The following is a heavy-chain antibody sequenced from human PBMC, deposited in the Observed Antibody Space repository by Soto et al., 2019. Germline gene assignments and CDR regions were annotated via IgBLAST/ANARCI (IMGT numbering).Heavy chain of an antibody. CDR1: GGPISSYY. V-gene: IGHV4-59*01. CDR2: IYYSGST. J-gene: IGHJ4*02. Sequence: SETLSLTCTVSGGPISSYYWSWIRQPPGKGLEWIGYIYYSGSTNYNPSLKSRVTISVDTSKNQFSLKLSSVTAADTAVYYCARRYSSSYYYLDYWGEGTLVTVSS. CDR3: ARRYSSSYYYLDY. D-gene: IGHD6-13*01.